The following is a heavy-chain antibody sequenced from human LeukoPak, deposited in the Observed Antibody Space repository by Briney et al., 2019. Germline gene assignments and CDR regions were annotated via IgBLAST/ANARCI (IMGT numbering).Heavy chain of an antibody. CDR1: GGSISSSSYY. CDR2: IYYSGST. J-gene: IGHJ4*02. V-gene: IGHV4-39*01. Sequence: SETLSLTCTVSGGSISSSSYYWGWIRQPPGKGLEWIGSIYYSGSTYHNPSLKSRVTISADTSKNQFSLKLSSVTAADTALYYCARVDRGSENFDYWGQGTLVTVSS. D-gene: IGHD6-25*01. CDR3: ARVDRGSENFDY.